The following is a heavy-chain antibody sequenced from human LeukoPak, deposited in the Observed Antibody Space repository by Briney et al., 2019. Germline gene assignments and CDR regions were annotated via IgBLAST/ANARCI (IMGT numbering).Heavy chain of an antibody. Sequence: GGSLRLSCAASGLTFSTYWMHWVRQAPGKGLVWLSRINSDWSRINYADSVKGRFTISRDNAKNTLYLQMNSLRAEDTAVYYCARAGGSSTSVPYYYGMDVWGQGTTVTVSS. D-gene: IGHD2-2*01. CDR3: ARAGGSSTSVPYYYGMDV. CDR2: INSDWSRI. J-gene: IGHJ6*02. CDR1: GLTFSTYW. V-gene: IGHV3-74*01.